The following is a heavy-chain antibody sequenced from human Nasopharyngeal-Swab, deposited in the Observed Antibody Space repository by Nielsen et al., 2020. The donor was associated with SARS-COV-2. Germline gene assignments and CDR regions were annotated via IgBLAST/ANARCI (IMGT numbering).Heavy chain of an antibody. D-gene: IGHD7-27*01. V-gene: IGHV2-5*02. J-gene: IGHJ5*02. CDR3: AHVPNGGTVGDWFDP. CDR2: IYWDDDK. CDR1: GFSLSTSGVG. Sequence: SGPTLVKPTQTLTLTCTFSGFSLSTSGVGVGWIRQPPGKALEWLALIYWDDDKRYSPSLKSRLTITKDTSKNQVVLAMTNMDPVDTATYYCAHVPNGGTVGDWFDPWGQGTLVTVSS.